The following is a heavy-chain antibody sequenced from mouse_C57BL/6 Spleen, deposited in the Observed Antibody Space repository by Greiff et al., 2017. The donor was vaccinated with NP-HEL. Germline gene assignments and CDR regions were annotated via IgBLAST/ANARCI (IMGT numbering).Heavy chain of an antibody. Sequence: VQLKQSGPVLVKPGASVKMSCKASGYTFTDYYMNWVKQSHGKSLEWIGVINPYNGGTSYNQKFKGKATLTVDKSSSTAYMELNSLTSEDSAVYYCARPNWERGYYFDYWGQGTTLTVSS. CDR2: INPYNGGT. CDR1: GYTFTDYY. J-gene: IGHJ2*01. V-gene: IGHV1-19*01. CDR3: ARPNWERGYYFDY. D-gene: IGHD4-1*01.